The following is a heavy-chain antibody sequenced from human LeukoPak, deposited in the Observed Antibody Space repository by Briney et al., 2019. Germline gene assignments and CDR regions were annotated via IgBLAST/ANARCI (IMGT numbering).Heavy chain of an antibody. J-gene: IGHJ4*02. CDR1: GFTFSSHV. CDR3: ARGYSTGSENYFDY. D-gene: IGHD6-19*01. V-gene: IGHV3-30-3*01. CDR2: TSFDGSKK. Sequence: GGSLRLSCAASGFTFSSHVMHWVRQAPDKGLEWVAVTSFDGSKKYYADSVKGRFTISRDNSRNTLYLQMNSLRAEGTAVFYCARGYSTGSENYFDYWGQGTLVFVSS.